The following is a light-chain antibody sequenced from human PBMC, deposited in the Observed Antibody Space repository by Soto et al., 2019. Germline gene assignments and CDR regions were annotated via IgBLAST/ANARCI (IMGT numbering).Light chain of an antibody. V-gene: IGKV3-15*01. CDR2: DAS. CDR1: QSVSSY. Sequence: IGMKQSPATLSVYQGERATLSCRASQSVSSYLAWFQQKPGQAPRLLIYDASTRATGIPVRFSGSGSGTEFTLTISSLQSEDFGVYYCQQNKDWPGTFGQGTKVDI. J-gene: IGKJ1*01. CDR3: QQNKDWPGT.